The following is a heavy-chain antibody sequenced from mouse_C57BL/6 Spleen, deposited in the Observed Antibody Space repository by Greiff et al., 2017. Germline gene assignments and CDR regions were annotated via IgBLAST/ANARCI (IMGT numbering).Heavy chain of an antibody. CDR2: ISYDGSN. D-gene: IGHD1-1*01. CDR1: GYSITSGYY. J-gene: IGHJ1*03. V-gene: IGHV3-6*01. CDR3: ARGDTTVVEDWYFDV. Sequence: ESGPGLVKPSQSLSLTCSVTGYSITSGYYWNWIRQFPGNKLEWMGYISYDGSNNYNPSLKNRISITRDTSKNQFFLKLNSVTTEDTATYYCARGDTTVVEDWYFDVWGTGTTVTVSS.